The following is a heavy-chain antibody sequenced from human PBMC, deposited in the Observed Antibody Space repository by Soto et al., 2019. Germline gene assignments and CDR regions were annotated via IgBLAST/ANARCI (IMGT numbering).Heavy chain of an antibody. Sequence: GASVKVSCKASGYTFTSYDINWVRQATGQGLEWMGWMNPNSGNTGYAQTFQGRVTMTRNTSISTAYMELSSLRSEDTAVYYCARDENYYGSGSYYYYYYMDVWGKGTTVTVSS. CDR1: GYTFTSYD. V-gene: IGHV1-8*01. CDR3: ARDENYYGSGSYYYYYYMDV. J-gene: IGHJ6*03. D-gene: IGHD3-10*01. CDR2: MNPNSGNT.